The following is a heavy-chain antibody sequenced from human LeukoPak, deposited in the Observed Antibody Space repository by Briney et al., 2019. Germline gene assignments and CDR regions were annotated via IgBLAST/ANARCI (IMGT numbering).Heavy chain of an antibody. D-gene: IGHD3-16*01. V-gene: IGHV5-51*01. J-gene: IGHJ4*02. CDR1: GYSFTSYW. CDR3: AIARSTYYDYVRGSFDY. CDR2: IYPGDSDT. Sequence: RGESLKISCKGSGYSFTSYWIGWVRQMPGKGLEWMGIIYPGDSDTRYSPSFQGQVTISADKSISTAYLQWSSLKASDTAMYYCAIARSTYYDYVRGSFDYWGQGTLVTVSS.